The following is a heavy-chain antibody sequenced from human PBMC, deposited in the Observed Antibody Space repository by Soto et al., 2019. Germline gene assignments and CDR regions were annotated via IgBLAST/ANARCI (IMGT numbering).Heavy chain of an antibody. CDR1: GGSISSYY. D-gene: IGHD4-4*01. V-gene: IGHV4-59*08. Sequence: SETLSLTCTVSGGSISSYYWSWIRQTPGKGLEWIGYIFYFGSTNYNPSLKSRVTLSIDTSKNQFSLKLTSVTAADTAVYYCARLPVDAFDISGQGTMVTVSS. CDR2: IFYFGST. CDR3: ARLPVDAFDI. J-gene: IGHJ3*02.